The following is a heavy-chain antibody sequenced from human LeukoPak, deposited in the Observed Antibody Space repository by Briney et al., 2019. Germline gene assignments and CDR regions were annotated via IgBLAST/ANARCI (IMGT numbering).Heavy chain of an antibody. CDR2: ISSSGSII. CDR3: ARDFCSSTSCYEDAFDI. V-gene: IGHV3-48*04. J-gene: IGHJ3*02. D-gene: IGHD2-2*01. CDR1: GFTFSSYS. Sequence: GGSLRLSCAASGFTFSSYSMNWIRQAPGKGLEWVSYISSSGSIIYYADSVKGRFTISRDNAKNSLYLQMNSLRAEDTAVYYCARDFCSSTSCYEDAFDIWGQGTMVTVSS.